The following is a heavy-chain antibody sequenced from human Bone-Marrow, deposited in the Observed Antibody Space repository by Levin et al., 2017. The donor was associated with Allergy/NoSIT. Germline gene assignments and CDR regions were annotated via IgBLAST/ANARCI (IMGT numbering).Heavy chain of an antibody. CDR1: GYIFTDYY. D-gene: IGHD3-10*01. CDR3: ARAIAIGGNTYYCYYMDV. V-gene: IGHV1-2*02. CDR2: INPNSGGT. J-gene: IGHJ6*03. Sequence: GESLKISCKASGYIFTDYYIHWVRQAPGQGLEWMGWINPNSGGTKYAQKFQGRVTMTRDTSISTAYVDLSRLRFDDTAVYYCARAIAIGGNTYYCYYMDVWGKGTTVTVSS.